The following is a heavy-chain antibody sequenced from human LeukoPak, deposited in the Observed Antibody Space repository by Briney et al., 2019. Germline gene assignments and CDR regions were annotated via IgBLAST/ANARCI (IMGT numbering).Heavy chain of an antibody. CDR3: VKNDGWFHLAQ. D-gene: IGHD6-19*01. J-gene: IGHJ4*02. V-gene: IGHV3-7*03. CDR2: IKNDGSET. CDR1: GFNFRDHW. Sequence: GESLRLSCAVSGFNFRDHWMDWVRQAPGKGLEWVGHIKNDGSETYYLDSLKGRFSISRDNTNNALYLQMNSLRVEDTAVYYCVKNDGWFHLAQWGQGTLVTVSS.